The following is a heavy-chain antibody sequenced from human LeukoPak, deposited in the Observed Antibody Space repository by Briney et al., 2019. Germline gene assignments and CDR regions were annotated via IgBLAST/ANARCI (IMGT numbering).Heavy chain of an antibody. Sequence: SETLSLTCAVYGESLSDYYWSWIRQPPGKGLEWIGEINHSGSTNYNSSLKSRVTISVDRSRNQFSLNLNSVTAADTAVYYCARGVPRNFMTSSSWYGGQFDYWGQGTLVSVSS. D-gene: IGHD6-13*01. CDR2: INHSGST. CDR1: GESLSDYY. V-gene: IGHV4-34*01. CDR3: ARGVPRNFMTSSSWYGGQFDY. J-gene: IGHJ4*02.